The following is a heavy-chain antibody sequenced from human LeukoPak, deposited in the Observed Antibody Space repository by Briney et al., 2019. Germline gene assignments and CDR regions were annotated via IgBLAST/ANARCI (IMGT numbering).Heavy chain of an antibody. CDR1: GFTFDKHW. CDR2: IKQDGSEK. CDR3: ASAGGDSRSPLPFYY. D-gene: IGHD6-6*01. Sequence: GGSLRLSCAASGFTFDKHWMSWVRQAPGKGLEWVANIKQDGSEKYYVDSVKGRFTISRDNAENSLFLQMNSLSAEDTAVYFCASAGGDSRSPLPFYYWGQGTLVTVSS. J-gene: IGHJ4*02. V-gene: IGHV3-7*03.